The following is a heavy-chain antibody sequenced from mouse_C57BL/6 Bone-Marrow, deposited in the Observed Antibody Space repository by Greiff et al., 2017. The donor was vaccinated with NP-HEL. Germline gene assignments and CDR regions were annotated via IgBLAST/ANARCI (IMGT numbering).Heavy chain of an antibody. CDR1: GYTFTSYG. CDR3: ARGDYGSSNWYFDV. D-gene: IGHD1-1*01. CDR2: IYPRSGNT. Sequence: QVQLQQSGAELARPGASVKLSCKASGYTFTSYGISWVKQRTGQGLEWIGEIYPRSGNTYYNEKFKGKATLTADKSSRTAYMELRSLTSEDSAVYFCARGDYGSSNWYFDVWGTGTTVTVSS. V-gene: IGHV1-81*01. J-gene: IGHJ1*03.